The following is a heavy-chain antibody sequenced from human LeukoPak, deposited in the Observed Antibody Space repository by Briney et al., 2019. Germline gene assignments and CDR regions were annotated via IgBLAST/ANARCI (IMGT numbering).Heavy chain of an antibody. CDR1: GGSISSYY. J-gene: IGHJ6*01. CDR3: ARSNYYYYGMDV. V-gene: IGHV4-59*08. Sequence: SETLSLTCTVSGGSISSYYWSWIRQPPGKGLEWIGYIYYSGSTNYNPSLKSRLTISVDTSKNQFSLNLTSVTAADTAVYYCARSNYYYYGMDVWGQGTTVTVSS. CDR2: IYYSGST.